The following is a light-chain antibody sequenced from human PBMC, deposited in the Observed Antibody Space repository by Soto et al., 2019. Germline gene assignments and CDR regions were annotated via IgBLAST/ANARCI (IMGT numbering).Light chain of an antibody. J-gene: IGLJ3*02. CDR2: EGN. Sequence: QSALTQPASVSGSPGQSITISCTGTSGDVGTYNFVSWYQHHPAKAPKLMIYEGNKRPSGVSKRFSGSRSGNTASLTISGLQAEDEADYYCCSYTDGSSLLFGGGTKVTVL. CDR1: SGDVGTYNF. V-gene: IGLV2-23*01. CDR3: CSYTDGSSLL.